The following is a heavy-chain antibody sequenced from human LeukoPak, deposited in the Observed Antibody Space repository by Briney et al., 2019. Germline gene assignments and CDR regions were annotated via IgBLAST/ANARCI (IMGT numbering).Heavy chain of an antibody. J-gene: IGHJ4*02. CDR2: ISSSSSYI. CDR1: GFTFSSYS. D-gene: IGHD3-22*01. V-gene: IGHV3-21*01. CDR3: ARHWRSGYCFDY. Sequence: GGSLRLSCAASGFTFSSYSMNWVRQAPGKGLEWVSSISSSSSYIYYADSVKGRFTISRDNAKNSLYLQMNSLRAEDTAVYYCARHWRSGYCFDYWGQGTLVTVSS.